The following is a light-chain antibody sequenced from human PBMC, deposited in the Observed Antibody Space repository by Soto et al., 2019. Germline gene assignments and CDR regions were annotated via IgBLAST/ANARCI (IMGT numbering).Light chain of an antibody. CDR3: QQHGISHIT. J-gene: IGKJ5*01. V-gene: IGKV3-20*01. CDR2: GAS. Sequence: ERVLTQSPGTLSLSPGERAIISCRASQSISSSYLAWYQQKPGQAPRLLIFGASSRATGIPERFSGSGSGTDFTLTISRLVPEDFAVYYCQQHGISHITFGQGTRLEIK. CDR1: QSISSSY.